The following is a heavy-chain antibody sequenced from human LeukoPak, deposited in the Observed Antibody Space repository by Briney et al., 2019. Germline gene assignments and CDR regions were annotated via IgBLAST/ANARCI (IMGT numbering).Heavy chain of an antibody. Sequence: PSETLSLTCTVSGYSISSGYYWGWIRQPPGKGLEWIGSIYHSGSTYYNPSLKSRVTISVDTSKNQFSLKLSSVTAADTAVYYCARGHEVFRYYDSSGYGYYFDHWGQGTLVTVSS. CDR3: ARGHEVFRYYDSSGYGYYFDH. V-gene: IGHV4-38-2*02. D-gene: IGHD3-22*01. CDR1: GYSISSGYY. J-gene: IGHJ4*02. CDR2: IYHSGST.